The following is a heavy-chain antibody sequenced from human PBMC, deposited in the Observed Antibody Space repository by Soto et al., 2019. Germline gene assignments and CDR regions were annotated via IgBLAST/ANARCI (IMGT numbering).Heavy chain of an antibody. CDR2: IYYSGST. Sequence: PSETLSLTCTVSGGSISSSSYYWGWIRQPPGKGLERIGSIYYSGSTYYNPSLKSRVTISVDTSKNQFSLKLSSVTAADTAVYYCARHGRNSGSYVADAFDIWGQGTMVTVSS. V-gene: IGHV4-39*01. CDR1: GGSISSSSYY. CDR3: ARHGRNSGSYVADAFDI. D-gene: IGHD1-26*01. J-gene: IGHJ3*02.